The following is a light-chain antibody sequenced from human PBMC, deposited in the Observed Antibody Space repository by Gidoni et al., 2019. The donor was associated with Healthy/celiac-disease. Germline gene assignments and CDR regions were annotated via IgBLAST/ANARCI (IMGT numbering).Light chain of an antibody. J-gene: IGLJ2*01. CDR2: QDS. V-gene: IGLV3-1*01. CDR3: QAWDSSTANVV. CDR1: KLGDKY. Sequence: SYELTQPPSVSASPGQTASITCSGDKLGDKYACWYQQNPGQSPVLVIYQDSKRPSGIPARFSGSNSGNTATLTISGTQAMDEADYYCQAWDSSTANVVFGGGTKLTVL.